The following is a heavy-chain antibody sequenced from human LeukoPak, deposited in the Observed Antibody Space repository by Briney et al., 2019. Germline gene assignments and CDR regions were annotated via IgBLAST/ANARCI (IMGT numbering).Heavy chain of an antibody. CDR1: GGSFSGYY. Sequence: KPSETLSLTCAVYGGSFSGYYWSWIRQPTGKGLEWIGEINHSGSTNYNPSLKSRVTISVDTSKNQFSLKLSSVTAADTAVYYCARGTGIAVAADYWYFDLWGRGTLVTVSS. D-gene: IGHD6-19*01. J-gene: IGHJ2*01. CDR3: ARGTGIAVAADYWYFDL. CDR2: INHSGST. V-gene: IGHV4-34*01.